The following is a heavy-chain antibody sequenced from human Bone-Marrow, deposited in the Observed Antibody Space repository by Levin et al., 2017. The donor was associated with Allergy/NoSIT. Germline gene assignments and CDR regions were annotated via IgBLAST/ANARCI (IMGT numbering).Heavy chain of an antibody. CDR3: ARDSSSSYYGGFDN. CDR2: TSHDGGTK. V-gene: IGHV3-30*15. D-gene: IGHD6-13*01. J-gene: IGHJ4*02. CDR1: RFTFHNYA. Sequence: GESLKISCAASRFTFHNYAMHWVRQPPGKGLEWVAVTSHDGGTKYYADSVKGRFALSRDNSKNTVYLQMSGLRAEDTAMYYCARDSSSSYYGGFDNWGQGTLVTVSS.